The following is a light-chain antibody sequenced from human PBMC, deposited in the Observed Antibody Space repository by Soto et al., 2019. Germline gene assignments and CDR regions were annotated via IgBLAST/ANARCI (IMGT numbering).Light chain of an antibody. CDR3: QQSYSRPPA. V-gene: IGKV1-39*01. Sequence: DIQMTQSPSSLSASVGDRVTITCRASQNIRSYLNWYQQKPGKAPKLLIYAASRLQSGVPSRFSGSGSETDFTLTISSLQSEDFATYYCQQSYSRPPAFGQGTKVAIK. CDR2: AAS. CDR1: QNIRSY. J-gene: IGKJ1*01.